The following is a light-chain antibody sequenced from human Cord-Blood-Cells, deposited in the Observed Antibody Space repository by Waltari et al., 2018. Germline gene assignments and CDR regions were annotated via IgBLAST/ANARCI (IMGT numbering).Light chain of an antibody. V-gene: IGLV2-14*01. Sequence: QSALTQPRSVSGSPGQSITISCTGTSSYVGGYNYVSWYQPHPGTTPKLMIYDVSKRPSGVSNRFSGSKSGNTASLTISGLQAEDEADYYCSSYTSSSTWVFGGGTKLTVL. CDR3: SSYTSSSTWV. J-gene: IGLJ3*02. CDR1: SSYVGGYNY. CDR2: DVS.